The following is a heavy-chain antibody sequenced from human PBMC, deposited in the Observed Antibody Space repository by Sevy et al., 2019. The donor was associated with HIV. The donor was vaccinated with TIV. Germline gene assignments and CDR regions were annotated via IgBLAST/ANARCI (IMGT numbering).Heavy chain of an antibody. CDR2: IKQDGSEK. Sequence: GGSLRLSCAASGFTFSSYWMSWVRQAPGEGLEWVANIKQDGSEKYYVDSVKGRFTISRDNAKNSLYLQMNSLRAEDTAVYYCARGLVRGVIYSYYYYYGMDVWGQGTTVTVSS. J-gene: IGHJ6*02. CDR3: ARGLVRGVIYSYYYYYGMDV. CDR1: GFTFSSYW. V-gene: IGHV3-7*01. D-gene: IGHD3-10*01.